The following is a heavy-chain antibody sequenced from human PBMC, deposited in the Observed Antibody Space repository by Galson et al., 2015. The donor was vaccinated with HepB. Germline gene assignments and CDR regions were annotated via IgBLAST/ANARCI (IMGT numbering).Heavy chain of an antibody. CDR2: IHKSGST. CDR1: GGSISSSDW. V-gene: IGHV4-4*02. D-gene: IGHD1-7*01. J-gene: IGHJ6*03. Sequence: TLSLTCSVSGGSISSSDWWDWVRQPPNKGLEWIGEIHKSGSTSYNPSLKSRVTISADKSKNQFSLKLTSVTAADTAVYYCARGGLDLHVNYMDVWGKGTTVTVSS. CDR3: ARGGLDLHVNYMDV.